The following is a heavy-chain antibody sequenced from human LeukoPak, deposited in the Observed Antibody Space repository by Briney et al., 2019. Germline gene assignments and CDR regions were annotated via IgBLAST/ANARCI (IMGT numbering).Heavy chain of an antibody. CDR3: ARDLELPWFDP. V-gene: IGHV1-18*01. Sequence: ASVKVSCKASGYTFTSYGISWVRQAPGQGLEWMGWISTYNGNTNYAQKLQGRVTMTTDTSTNTAYMELRSLRSDDTAVYYCARDLELPWFDPWGQGTLVTVSS. D-gene: IGHD1-26*01. CDR1: GYTFTSYG. CDR2: ISTYNGNT. J-gene: IGHJ5*02.